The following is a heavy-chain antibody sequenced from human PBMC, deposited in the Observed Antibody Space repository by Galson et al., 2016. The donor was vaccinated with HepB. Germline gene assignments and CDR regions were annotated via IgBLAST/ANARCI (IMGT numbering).Heavy chain of an antibody. V-gene: IGHV3-49*04. CDR3: IRVPSPRDYYYGMDV. Sequence: SLRLSCAAFGFTFGDYAMSWVRQAPGKGLEWVGFIRSKVYGVTTEYAASVKGRFTISRDDSKSIAYLQMNSLKTEDTAVYYCIRVPSPRDYYYGMDVWGQGTTVTVSS. CDR1: GFTFGDYA. J-gene: IGHJ6*02. CDR2: IRSKVYGVTT.